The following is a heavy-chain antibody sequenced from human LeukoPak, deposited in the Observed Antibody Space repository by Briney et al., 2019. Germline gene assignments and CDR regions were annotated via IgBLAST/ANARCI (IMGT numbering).Heavy chain of an antibody. CDR2: IYYSGST. CDR3: ARVAAAGPYFYYYYMDV. J-gene: IGHJ6*03. CDR1: GGSISSSSYY. D-gene: IGHD6-13*01. V-gene: IGHV4-39*01. Sequence: SETLSLTCTVSGGSISSSSYYWGWIRQPPGKGLEWIGSIYYSGSTYYNPSLKSRVTISVDTSKNQFSLKLSSVTAADTAVYYCARVAAAGPYFYYYYMDVWGEGTTVTISS.